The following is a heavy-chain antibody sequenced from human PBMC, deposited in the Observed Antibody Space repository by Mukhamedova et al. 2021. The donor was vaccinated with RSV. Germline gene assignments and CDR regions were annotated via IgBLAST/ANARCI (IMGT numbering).Heavy chain of an antibody. CDR1: GFTLGTFD. Sequence: GFTLGTFDMHWVRQTPGKGLEWVASIRYDGSDRYYAKSVEGRFAISRDNSKNTVYLELNSLSVDDTAVYYCAREGDGFRDYYPGM. D-gene: IGHD3-10*01. CDR2: IRYDGSDR. J-gene: IGHJ6*01. CDR3: AREGDGFRDYYPGM. V-gene: IGHV3-30*03.